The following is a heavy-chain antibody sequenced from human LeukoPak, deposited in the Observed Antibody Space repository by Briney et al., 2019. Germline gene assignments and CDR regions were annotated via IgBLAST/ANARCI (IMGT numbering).Heavy chain of an antibody. CDR3: ATDFYDST. Sequence: GGSLRLSCATSGFTFSNAWMNWVRQAPGKGLEWVGRIRSNSDGGTIDYAAPVKGRFTLSRDDSKTTLYLQMNSLQTEDTAVYYCATDFYDSTWGQGTLVTVSP. V-gene: IGHV3-15*07. D-gene: IGHD3-22*01. J-gene: IGHJ5*02. CDR1: GFTFSNAW. CDR2: IRSNSDGGTI.